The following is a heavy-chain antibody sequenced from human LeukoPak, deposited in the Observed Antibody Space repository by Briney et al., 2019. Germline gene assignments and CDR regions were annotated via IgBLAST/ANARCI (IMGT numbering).Heavy chain of an antibody. V-gene: IGHV2-5*02. D-gene: IGHD2-15*01. CDR2: IYWDDDQ. CDR1: GFSLSTNGMG. Sequence: SGPTLVKPTQTLTLTCSFSGFSLSTNGMGVGWIRQPPGKALEWLAIIYWDDDQRYSPSLKSRLAITKDTSKNQVVLTMTNMDPVDTATYFCAHRNSGGNYFDYWGQGTLVTVSS. J-gene: IGHJ4*02. CDR3: AHRNSGGNYFDY.